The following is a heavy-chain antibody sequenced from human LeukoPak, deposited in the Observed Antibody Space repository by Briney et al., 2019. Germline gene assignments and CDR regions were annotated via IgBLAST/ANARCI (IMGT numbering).Heavy chain of an antibody. CDR2: INPNSGGT. J-gene: IGHJ3*02. D-gene: IGHD5-18*01. Sequence: ASVKVSCKASGYTFTGYYIHWVRQAPGQGLEWMGWINPNSGGTNYAQKFQGRVTMTRDTSISTAYMELSRLRSDDTAVYYCAIDLYDSYADAFDIWGQGTMVTVSS. V-gene: IGHV1-2*02. CDR1: GYTFTGYY. CDR3: AIDLYDSYADAFDI.